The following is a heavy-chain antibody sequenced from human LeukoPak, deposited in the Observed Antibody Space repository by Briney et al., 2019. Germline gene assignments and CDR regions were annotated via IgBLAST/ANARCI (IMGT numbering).Heavy chain of an antibody. CDR1: GFTFSSYA. CDR2: ISYDGSNK. CDR3: ARADYDFWCGYHASYYGMDV. V-gene: IGHV3-30-3*01. D-gene: IGHD3-3*01. Sequence: GGSLRLSCAAYGFTFSSYAMHWVRQAHGKGLEWVAVISYDGSNKYYADSVKGRFTISRDNSKNTLYLQMNSLRAEDTAVYYCARADYDFWCGYHASYYGMDVWGQGTPVTVSS. J-gene: IGHJ6*02.